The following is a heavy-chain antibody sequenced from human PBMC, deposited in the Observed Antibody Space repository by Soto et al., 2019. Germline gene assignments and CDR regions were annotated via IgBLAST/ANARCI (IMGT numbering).Heavy chain of an antibody. D-gene: IGHD2-2*01. Sequence: GGSLRLSCAASGFTFSSYSMNWVRQAPGKGLEWVSYISSSSSTIYYADSVKGRFTISRDNAKNSLYLQMNSLRAEDTAVYYCAREVWYQLLSTPYFDYWGQGTLVTVSS. CDR3: AREVWYQLLSTPYFDY. V-gene: IGHV3-48*01. CDR2: ISSSSSTI. CDR1: GFTFSSYS. J-gene: IGHJ4*02.